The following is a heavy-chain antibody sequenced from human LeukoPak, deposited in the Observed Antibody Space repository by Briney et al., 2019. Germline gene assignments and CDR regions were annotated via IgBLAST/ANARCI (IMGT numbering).Heavy chain of an antibody. V-gene: IGHV4-61*01. CDR1: GGSVSSGSFY. Sequence: PSETLSLTCTVSGGSVSSGSFYWSWIRQTPGKGLEWIGYIYYTGSTNYNPSLKSRVTISVDTSKNQFSLKLSSVTAADTAVYYCARDTGYCSGGSCYHNYFDFWGQGALVTVSS. J-gene: IGHJ4*02. D-gene: IGHD2-15*01. CDR2: IYYTGST. CDR3: ARDTGYCSGGSCYHNYFDF.